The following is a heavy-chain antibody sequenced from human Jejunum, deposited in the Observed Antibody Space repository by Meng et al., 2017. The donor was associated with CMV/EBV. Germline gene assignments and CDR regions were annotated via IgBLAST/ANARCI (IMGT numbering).Heavy chain of an antibody. Sequence: GGSSSSGGYYGSWIRQHPGMGLEWIGYIHDTGSTHTNPSLTNRVTMSVDTSQNQFSLKLSSVIVADTAVYYCARELCTTTSCSYDYWGQGTLVTVSS. D-gene: IGHD2-2*01. J-gene: IGHJ4*02. V-gene: IGHV4-31*02. CDR3: ARELCTTTSCSYDY. CDR1: GGSSSSGGYY. CDR2: IHDTGST.